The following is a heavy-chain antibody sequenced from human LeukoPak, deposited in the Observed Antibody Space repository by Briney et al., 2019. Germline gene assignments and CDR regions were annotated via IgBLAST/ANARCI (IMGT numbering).Heavy chain of an antibody. Sequence: PGGSLRLSCAASGFTFSSYGMSWVRQAPGKGLEWVSAISGSGGSTYYADSVKGRFTISRDNSKNTLYLQMNSLRAEDTAVYYCAKGTLRYFTKGLFDYWGQGTLVTVSS. D-gene: IGHD3-9*01. CDR1: GFTFSSYG. CDR3: AKGTLRYFTKGLFDY. CDR2: ISGSGGST. V-gene: IGHV3-23*01. J-gene: IGHJ4*02.